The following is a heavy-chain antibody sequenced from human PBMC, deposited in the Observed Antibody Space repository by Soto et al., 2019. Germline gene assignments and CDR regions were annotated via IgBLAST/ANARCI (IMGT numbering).Heavy chain of an antibody. CDR2: IYYSGST. CDR3: ARAPKGDYGDYYFDY. V-gene: IGHV4-31*03. Sequence: SETLSLTCTVSGGSISSGGYYWGWIRQHPGKGLEWIGYIYYSGSTYYNPSLKSRVTISVDTSKNQFSLKLSSVTAADTAVYYCARAPKGDYGDYYFDYWGQGTQVTVSS. CDR1: GGSISSGGYY. J-gene: IGHJ4*02. D-gene: IGHD4-17*01.